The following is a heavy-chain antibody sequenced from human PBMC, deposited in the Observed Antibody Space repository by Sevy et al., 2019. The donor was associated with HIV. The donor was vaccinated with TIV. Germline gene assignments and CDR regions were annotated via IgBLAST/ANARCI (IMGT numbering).Heavy chain of an antibody. CDR1: GFTFGSYW. V-gene: IGHV3-7*01. J-gene: IGHJ4*02. Sequence: GSLRLSCAASGFTFGSYWMTWVRQAPGKGLEWVANIKEDGSGRFYVDSVRGRFTVSRDNAKKTLYLQMNNLRGEDTALYYCARLYSSSSGRSLDNWGQGALVTVSS. CDR2: IKEDGSGR. CDR3: ARLYSSSSGRSLDN. D-gene: IGHD6-6*01.